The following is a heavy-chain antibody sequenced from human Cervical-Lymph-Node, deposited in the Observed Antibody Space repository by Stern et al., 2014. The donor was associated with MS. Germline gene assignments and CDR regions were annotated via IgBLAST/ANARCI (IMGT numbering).Heavy chain of an antibody. J-gene: IGHJ4*02. CDR1: GGSFITHA. CDR3: ATDGEMTTIGLQY. D-gene: IGHD5-24*01. V-gene: IGHV1-69*14. CDR2: IIPLFGSA. Sequence: QDQLVQSGAEVRKPGSSVTVSCKASGGSFITHAFSWVRQAPGHGLEWMGGIIPLFGSAHYAQKFQGRLTLIADKATTTAYMELNSLTTEDTAVYYCATDGEMTTIGLQYWGQGTLVAVSS.